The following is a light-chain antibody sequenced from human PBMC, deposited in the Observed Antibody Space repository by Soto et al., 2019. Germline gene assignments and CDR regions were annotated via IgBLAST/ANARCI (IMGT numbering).Light chain of an antibody. CDR3: SSYTSATTYV. CDR2: DVS. J-gene: IGLJ1*01. CDR1: SSDVGAYNY. V-gene: IGLV2-14*01. Sequence: SGRTHPASVSGSPGHSITFPCTGTSSDVGAYNYDSWYQQYPGEAPKVIIYDVSHRPAGVSNRFSGSKSGNTASLTISGLQTQDEADYYCSSYTSATTYVFGTGTKVTVL.